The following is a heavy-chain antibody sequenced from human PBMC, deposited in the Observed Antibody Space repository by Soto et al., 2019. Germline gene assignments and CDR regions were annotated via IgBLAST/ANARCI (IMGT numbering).Heavy chain of an antibody. CDR3: ARHANRNYYDAFDI. CDR1: GGSISSGGYY. V-gene: IGHV4-39*01. CDR2: IYYSGST. J-gene: IGHJ3*02. Sequence: PSETLSVTCPVSGGSISSGGYYWTWIRQHPGKGLEWIGYIYYSGSTYYNPSLKSRATISVDTSKNQFSLKLTSVTAADTAVYYCARHANRNYYDAFDIWGQGTMVTVSS. D-gene: IGHD3-10*01.